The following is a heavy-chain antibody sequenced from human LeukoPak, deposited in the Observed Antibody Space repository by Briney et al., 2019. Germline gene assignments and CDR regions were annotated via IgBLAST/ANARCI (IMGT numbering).Heavy chain of an antibody. J-gene: IGHJ4*02. V-gene: IGHV4-39*01. CDR1: GGSISSSSYY. CDR2: IYYSGST. D-gene: IGHD5-18*01. CDR3: ARGAWDTAEREPFDY. Sequence: SETLSLTCTVSGGSISSSSYYWGWIRQPPGKGLEWIGSIYYSGSTYYNPSLKSRVTISVDTSKNQFSLNLSSVTAADTAVYYCARGAWDTAEREPFDYWGQGTLVTVSS.